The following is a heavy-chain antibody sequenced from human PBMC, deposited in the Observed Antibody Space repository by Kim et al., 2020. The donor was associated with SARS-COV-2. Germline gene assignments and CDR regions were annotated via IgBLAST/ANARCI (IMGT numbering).Heavy chain of an antibody. V-gene: IGHV4-34*01. CDR1: GGSFSGYY. Sequence: SETLSLTCAVYGGSFSGYYWSWIRQPPGKGLEWIGEINHSGSTNYNPSLKSRVTISVDTSKNQSSLKLSSVTAADTAVYYCAREKPRYSSGWNAFDIWG. D-gene: IGHD6-19*01. J-gene: IGHJ3*02. CDR2: INHSGST. CDR3: AREKPRYSSGWNAFDI.